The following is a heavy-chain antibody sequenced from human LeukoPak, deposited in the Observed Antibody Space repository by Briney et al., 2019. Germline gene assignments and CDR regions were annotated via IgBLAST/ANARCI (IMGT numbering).Heavy chain of an antibody. V-gene: IGHV3-15*01. CDR3: TTGSSGLGSARWELNPYDY. CDR1: GFTFSNAW. J-gene: IGHJ4*02. D-gene: IGHD1-26*01. CDR2: IKSKTDGGTT. Sequence: PGGSLRLSCAASGFTFSNAWMSWVRQAPGKGLEWVGRIKSKTDGGTTDYAAPVKGRFTISRDDSKNTLYLQMNSLKTEDTAVYYCTTGSSGLGSARWELNPYDYWGQGTLVTVSS.